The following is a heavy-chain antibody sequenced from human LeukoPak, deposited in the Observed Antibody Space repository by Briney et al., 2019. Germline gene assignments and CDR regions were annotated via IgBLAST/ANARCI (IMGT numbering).Heavy chain of an antibody. Sequence: NPSETLSLTCTVSGGSISSYYWSWIRQPPGKGLEWIGYIYYSGSTNYNPSLKSRVTISVDTSKNQFSLKLSSVTAADTAVYYCARTYYYGSGSYYRLHYFDYWGQGTLVTVSS. J-gene: IGHJ4*02. CDR2: IYYSGST. V-gene: IGHV4-59*01. CDR3: ARTYYYGSGSYYRLHYFDY. CDR1: GGSISSYY. D-gene: IGHD3-10*01.